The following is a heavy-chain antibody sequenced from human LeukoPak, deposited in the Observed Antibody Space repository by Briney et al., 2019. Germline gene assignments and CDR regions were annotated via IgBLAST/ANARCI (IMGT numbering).Heavy chain of an antibody. CDR1: GFTFSSYG. V-gene: IGHV3-30*02. D-gene: IGHD4-11*01. CDR3: AGQYSNLNAFDI. Sequence: GGSLRLSCAASGFTFSSYGMHWVRQAPGKGLEWVAFIRYDGSNKYYADSVKGRFTISRDNSKNTLYLQMNSLRAEDTAVYYCAGQYSNLNAFDIWGQGTMVTVSS. J-gene: IGHJ3*02. CDR2: IRYDGSNK.